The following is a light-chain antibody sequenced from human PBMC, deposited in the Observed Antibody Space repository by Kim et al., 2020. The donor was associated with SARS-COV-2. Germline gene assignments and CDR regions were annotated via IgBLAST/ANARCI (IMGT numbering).Light chain of an antibody. Sequence: LAPGGTSPLPCMASSSVSSSLAWYQQKPGQAPRLLTYDASNRATGIPARFSGSGSGTDFTLTISSLEPEDFAVYYCQQRSNWLITFGQGTRLEIK. V-gene: IGKV3-11*01. CDR2: DAS. CDR3: QQRSNWLIT. J-gene: IGKJ5*01. CDR1: SSVSSS.